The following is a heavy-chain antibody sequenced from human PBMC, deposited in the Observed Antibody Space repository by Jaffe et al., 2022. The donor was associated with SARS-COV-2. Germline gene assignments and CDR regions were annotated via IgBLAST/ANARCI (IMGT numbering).Heavy chain of an antibody. D-gene: IGHD4-17*01. Sequence: QLQLQESGPGLVKPSETLSLTCTVSGGSISSSSYYWGWIRQPPGKGLEWIGSIFYSGSTYYNPSLKSRVTISVDTSKNQFSLKLSSVTAADTAVYYCARETTVTARPSTIWQAAQVERCYMDVWGKGTTVTVSS. CDR1: GGSISSSSYY. J-gene: IGHJ6*03. CDR3: ARETTVTARPSTIWQAAQVERCYMDV. V-gene: IGHV4-39*02. CDR2: IFYSGST.